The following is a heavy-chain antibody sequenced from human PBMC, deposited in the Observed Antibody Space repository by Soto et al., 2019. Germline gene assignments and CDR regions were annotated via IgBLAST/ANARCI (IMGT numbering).Heavy chain of an antibody. CDR2: ISSSGSTI. D-gene: IGHD6-6*01. CDR1: GFTFSDYY. CDR3: ARDLNSSALFDY. V-gene: IGHV3-11*01. Sequence: GGSLRLSCAASGFTFSDYYMSWIRQAPGKGLEWVSYISSSGSTIYYADSVKGRFTISRDNAKNSLYLQMNSLRGEDTAVYYCARDLNSSALFDYWGQGTLVTVSS. J-gene: IGHJ4*02.